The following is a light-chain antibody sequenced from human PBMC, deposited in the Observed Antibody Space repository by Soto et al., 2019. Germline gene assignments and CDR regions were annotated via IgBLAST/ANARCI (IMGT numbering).Light chain of an antibody. CDR2: DAS. V-gene: IGKV3-11*01. J-gene: IGKJ5*01. Sequence: EIVLTQSPATLSLSPGERATLSCRASQSVSSYLAWYQQKPGQAPRLLIYDASNRATGIPARFSGSGSGTDFTLTISSLEPEDFAFYYCQQRSNWPSSLTFGQGTRLEIK. CDR3: QQRSNWPSSLT. CDR1: QSVSSY.